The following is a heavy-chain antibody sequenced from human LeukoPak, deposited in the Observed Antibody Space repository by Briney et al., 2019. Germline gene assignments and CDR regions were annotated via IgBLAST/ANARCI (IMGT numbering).Heavy chain of an antibody. J-gene: IGHJ4*02. V-gene: IGHV1-18*01. CDR3: TKDFDFILDY. Sequence: ASVKVSCKASGYTFTSYGISWVRQAPGQGLEWVGWVTAYNGDKHYAQKFQDRVTLTTDTSTNTAYMELRSLSSDDTAVYYCTKDFDFILDYWGQGTLVTVSS. CDR1: GYTFTSYG. D-gene: IGHD3-3*01. CDR2: VTAYNGDK.